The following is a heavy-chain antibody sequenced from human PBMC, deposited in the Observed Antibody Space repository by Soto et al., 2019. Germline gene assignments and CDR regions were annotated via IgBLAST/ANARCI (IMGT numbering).Heavy chain of an antibody. CDR2: ISGSGGST. V-gene: IGHV3-23*01. J-gene: IGHJ4*02. Sequence: PGGSLRLSCAASGFTFSSYAMSWVPQAPGKGLEWVSAISGSGGSTYYADSVKGRFTISRDNSKNTLYLQMNNLTVEDTAVDYCAKENWANPYSWGQGTLVTVSS. D-gene: IGHD7-27*01. CDR3: AKENWANPYS. CDR1: GFTFSSYA.